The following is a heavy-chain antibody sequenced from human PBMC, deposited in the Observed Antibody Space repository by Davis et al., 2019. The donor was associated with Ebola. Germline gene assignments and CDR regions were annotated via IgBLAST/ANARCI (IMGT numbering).Heavy chain of an antibody. Sequence: PGGSLRLSCAASGFTFISYGMSWVRQAPGKGLEWVSGISSRGDSTYYADSVKGRFTISRDNSKNTLYLQMNSLRAEDTAVYYCAKDYDFWNGYYTAFDYWGQGNLVTVSS. CDR2: ISSRGDST. V-gene: IGHV3-23*01. J-gene: IGHJ4*02. CDR1: GFTFISYG. CDR3: AKDYDFWNGYYTAFDY. D-gene: IGHD3-3*01.